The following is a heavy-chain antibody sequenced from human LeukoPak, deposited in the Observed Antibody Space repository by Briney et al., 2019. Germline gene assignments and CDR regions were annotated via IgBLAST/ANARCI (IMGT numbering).Heavy chain of an antibody. CDR1: GFTFSSYW. CDR3: ARDAMAREDIVVVPAQFVHYYYYMDV. V-gene: IGHV3-7*01. D-gene: IGHD2-2*01. J-gene: IGHJ6*03. CDR2: IKQDGSEK. Sequence: KAGGSLRLSCAASGFTFSSYWMSWVRQAPGKGLEWVANIKQDGSEKYYVDSVKGRFTISRDNAKNSLYLQMNSLRAEDTAVYYCARDAMAREDIVVVPAQFVHYYYYMDVWGEGTTVTVSS.